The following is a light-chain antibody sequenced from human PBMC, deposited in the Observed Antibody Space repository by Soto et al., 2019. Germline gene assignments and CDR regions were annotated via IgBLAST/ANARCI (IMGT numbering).Light chain of an antibody. CDR2: GAS. V-gene: IGKV3-20*01. CDR1: QSVSNNY. CDR3: QQDGSSGT. Sequence: IVLTQSPGTLSLSPGERATLSCRASQSVSNNYLAWYQQKPGQAPMLLIYGASNRATGIPDRFSGSGSGTDFTLTISRLEPEDFAVYYCQQDGSSGTFGQGTKVDIK. J-gene: IGKJ1*01.